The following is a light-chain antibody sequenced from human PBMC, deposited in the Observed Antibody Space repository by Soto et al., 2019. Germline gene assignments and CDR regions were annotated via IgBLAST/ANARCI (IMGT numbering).Light chain of an antibody. CDR3: QQYNNWPPIT. Sequence: MTQSPSTLSGSVGDRVTISCRAIQNLYNNYLAWYQQKPGQAPRLLIYGASTRATGIPARFSGSGSGTEFTLTISSLQSEDFAVYYCQQYNNWPPITFGQGTRLEIK. CDR1: QNLYNN. CDR2: GAS. J-gene: IGKJ5*01. V-gene: IGKV3-15*01.